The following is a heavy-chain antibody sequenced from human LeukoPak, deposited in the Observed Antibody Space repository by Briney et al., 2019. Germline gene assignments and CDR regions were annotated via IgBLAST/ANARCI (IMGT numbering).Heavy chain of an antibody. CDR3: ARDLAVSSSGLPDAFDI. CDR2: ISSSSSYI. J-gene: IGHJ3*02. Sequence: GGSLRLSCAASGFTFSSYSMNWVRQAPGKGLEWVSSISSSSSYIYYADSVKGRFTISRDNAKNSLYLQMNSLRAEDTAVYYCARDLAVSSSGLPDAFDIWGQGTMVTVSS. CDR1: GFTFSSYS. D-gene: IGHD6-13*01. V-gene: IGHV3-21*01.